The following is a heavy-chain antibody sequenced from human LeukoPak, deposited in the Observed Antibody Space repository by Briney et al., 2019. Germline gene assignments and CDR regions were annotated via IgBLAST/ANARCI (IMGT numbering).Heavy chain of an antibody. Sequence: SETLSLTCTVSGGSMSTYYWSWIRQPPGKGLEWIGYIYYSGSTEYNPSLKSRVTISVDTSKNQFSLRLSSVTAADTAVYYCARWQMYGSGSYYRFDYWGQGSLVTVSS. J-gene: IGHJ4*02. CDR3: ARWQMYGSGSYYRFDY. D-gene: IGHD3-10*01. CDR2: IYYSGST. V-gene: IGHV4-59*08. CDR1: GGSMSTYY.